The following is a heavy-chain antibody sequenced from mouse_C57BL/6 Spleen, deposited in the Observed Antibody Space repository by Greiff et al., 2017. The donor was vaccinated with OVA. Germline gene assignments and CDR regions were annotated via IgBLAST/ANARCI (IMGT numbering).Heavy chain of an antibody. J-gene: IGHJ2*01. Sequence: VQLQQPGAELVMPGASVKLSCKASGYTFTSYWMHWVKQRPGQGLEWIGEIDPSDSYTNYNQKFKGKSTFTVDKSSSTAYMQLSSLTSEDSAVYYCARGDYGSSFDYWGQGTTLTVSS. CDR3: ARGDYGSSFDY. V-gene: IGHV1-69*01. D-gene: IGHD1-1*01. CDR2: IDPSDSYT. CDR1: GYTFTSYW.